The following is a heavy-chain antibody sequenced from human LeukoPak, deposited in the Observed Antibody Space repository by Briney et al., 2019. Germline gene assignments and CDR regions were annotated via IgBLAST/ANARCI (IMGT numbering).Heavy chain of an antibody. Sequence: PSETLSLTCTVSRGSISSYYRSWIRQPAGKGLEWIGRIYTSGSTTYNPSLKSRVTMSVDTSKNQFSLKLSSVTAADTAVYYCARVPWGYGSVPWGNRDYYYYMDVWGKGTTVTVSS. CDR2: IYTSGST. V-gene: IGHV4-4*07. CDR1: RGSISSYY. D-gene: IGHD3-10*01. CDR3: ARVPWGYGSVPWGNRDYYYYMDV. J-gene: IGHJ6*03.